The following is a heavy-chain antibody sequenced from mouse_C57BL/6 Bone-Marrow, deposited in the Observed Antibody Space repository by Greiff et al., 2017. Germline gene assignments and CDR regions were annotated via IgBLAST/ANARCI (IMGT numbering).Heavy chain of an antibody. D-gene: IGHD1-1*01. J-gene: IGHJ1*03. CDR2: IHPNSGST. CDR3: ARRNYYGPYWYFDV. CDR1: GNTFTSYW. V-gene: IGHV1-64*01. Sequence: QVQLQQPGAELVKPGASVKLSCKASGNTFTSYWMHWVKQRPGKGLEWIGMIHPNSGSTNYNEKFKSKATLTVDKSSSTAYTQLRSLTSEDSAVYYCARRNYYGPYWYFDVWGTGTTVTVSS.